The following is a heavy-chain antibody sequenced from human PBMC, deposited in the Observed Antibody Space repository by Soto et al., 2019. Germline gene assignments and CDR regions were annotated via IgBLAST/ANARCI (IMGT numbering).Heavy chain of an antibody. CDR1: GFTFSNYA. J-gene: IGHJ4*02. Sequence: GGSLRLSCAATGFTFSNYAMSWVRQAPGKGLEWVSGISGSADDTYYADSVKGRFTISRDNSKNTLYLQMNSLRAEDTAVYYCARDFDSMRPFPYYFDYWGQGTLVTVS. CDR2: ISGSADDT. V-gene: IGHV3-23*01. CDR3: ARDFDSMRPFPYYFDY. D-gene: IGHD3-22*01.